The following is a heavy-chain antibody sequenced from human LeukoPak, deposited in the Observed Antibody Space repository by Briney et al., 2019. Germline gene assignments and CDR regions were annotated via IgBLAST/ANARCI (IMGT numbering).Heavy chain of an antibody. Sequence: GASVKVSCKASGYTFTSYGISWVRQAPGQGLEWMGWISAYNGNTNYAQKLQGRVTMATDTSTSTAYMELRSLRSDDTAVYYCASAPPTIISWGSGTPLDYWGQGTLVTVSS. V-gene: IGHV1-18*01. CDR2: ISAYNGNT. D-gene: IGHD7-27*01. CDR1: GYTFTSYG. CDR3: ASAPPTIISWGSGTPLDY. J-gene: IGHJ4*02.